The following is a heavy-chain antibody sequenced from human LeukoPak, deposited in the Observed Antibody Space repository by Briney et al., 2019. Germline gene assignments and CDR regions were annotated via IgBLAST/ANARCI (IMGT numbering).Heavy chain of an antibody. V-gene: IGHV3-30*02. J-gene: IGHJ4*02. D-gene: IGHD2-21*02. Sequence: SSKASGYTFTNNFMHWVRQAPGKGLEWVAFIRYDGSNKYYADSVKGRFTISRDNSKNTLYLQMNSLRAEDTAVYYCAKVMIVVVTAAFDYWGQGTLVTVSS. CDR1: GYTFTNNF. CDR3: AKVMIVVVTAAFDY. CDR2: IRYDGSNK.